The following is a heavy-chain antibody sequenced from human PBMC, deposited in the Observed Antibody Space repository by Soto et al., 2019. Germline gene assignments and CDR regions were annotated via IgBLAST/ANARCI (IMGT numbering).Heavy chain of an antibody. CDR1: GYTFTGNY. Sequence: ASVKVSCKASGYTFTGNYMHWVRQAPGQGLEWMALINPTTGGTNYAQKFQGGVTMTWDTSISTADMELSRLRSDDTAIYYCARGYCSSIGCSHYFDYWGQGTLVTVSS. J-gene: IGHJ4*02. CDR2: INPTTGGT. D-gene: IGHD2-2*01. V-gene: IGHV1-2*02. CDR3: ARGYCSSIGCSHYFDY.